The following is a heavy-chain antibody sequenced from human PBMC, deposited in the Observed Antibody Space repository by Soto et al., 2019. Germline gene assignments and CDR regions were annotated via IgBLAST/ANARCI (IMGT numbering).Heavy chain of an antibody. D-gene: IGHD3-16*02. V-gene: IGHV4-34*01. CDR3: ARGRGGWGSYRLDY. CDR2: INHSGST. CDR1: GGSFSGYY. Sequence: QVQLQQWGAGLLKPSETLSLTCAVYGGSFSGYYWSWIRQPPGKGLEWIGEINHSGSTNYNPSLKGRVTISVDTSKNQFSLKLSSVAAADTAVYYCARGRGGWGSYRLDYWGQGTLVTVSS. J-gene: IGHJ4*02.